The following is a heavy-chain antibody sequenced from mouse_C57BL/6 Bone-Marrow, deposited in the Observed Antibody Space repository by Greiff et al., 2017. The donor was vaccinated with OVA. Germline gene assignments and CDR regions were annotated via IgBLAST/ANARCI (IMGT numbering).Heavy chain of an antibody. V-gene: IGHV2-2*01. CDR2: IWSGGST. J-gene: IGHJ3*01. D-gene: IGHD2-2*01. Sequence: VQLQQSGPGLVQPSQSLSITCTVSGFSLTSYGVHWVRQSPGQGLEWLGVIWSGGSTDYNAAFISRLSISKDNSKSQVFFKMNSLQADDTAIYYCARNGIYYGYDGFAYWGQGTLVTVSA. CDR3: ARNGIYYGYDGFAY. CDR1: GFSLTSYG.